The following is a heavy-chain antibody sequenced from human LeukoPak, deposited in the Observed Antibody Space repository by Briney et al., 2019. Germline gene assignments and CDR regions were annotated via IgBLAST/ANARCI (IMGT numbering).Heavy chain of an antibody. CDR1: GYTFTSYY. CDR3: APVRGPWLYYFDY. Sequence: ASVKVSCKAAGYTFTSYYMHWVRQAPGQGLEWMGWMNPNSGNTGYAQKFQGRVTMTRNTSISTAYMELSSLRSEDTAVYYCAPVRGPWLYYFDYWGQGTLVTVSS. J-gene: IGHJ4*02. V-gene: IGHV1-8*02. D-gene: IGHD3-10*01. CDR2: MNPNSGNT.